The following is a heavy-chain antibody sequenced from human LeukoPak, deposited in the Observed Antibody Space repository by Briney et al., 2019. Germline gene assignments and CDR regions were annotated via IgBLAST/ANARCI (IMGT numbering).Heavy chain of an antibody. CDR3: ARASLVSYIVVVPAAIIGPTFDP. CDR2: IYYSGST. J-gene: IGHJ5*02. Sequence: PGGSLRLSCAASGFTFSSYAMSWVRQAPGKGLEWIGSIYYSGSTYYNPSLKSRVTISVDTSKNQFSLKLSSVTAADTAVYYCARASLVSYIVVVPAAIIGPTFDPWGQGTLVTVSS. D-gene: IGHD2-2*01. CDR1: GFTFSSYA. V-gene: IGHV4-39*07.